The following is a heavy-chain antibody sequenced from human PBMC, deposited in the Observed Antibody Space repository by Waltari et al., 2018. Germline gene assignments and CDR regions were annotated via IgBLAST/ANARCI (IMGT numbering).Heavy chain of an antibody. CDR1: GGSFSSYW. J-gene: IGHJ4*02. V-gene: IGHV4-39*07. CDR3: ARLDSGSLDY. D-gene: IGHD1-26*01. CDR2: IYGKNWST. Sequence: QVQLQESGPGLVKPSETLSLTCAVSGGSFSSYWWGWIRQPPGKGLEWIGSIYGKNWSTEYKPSLKSRATISREKSKNQFSLKLSSVTAAETAVYYCARLDSGSLDYWGQGVLVTVSS.